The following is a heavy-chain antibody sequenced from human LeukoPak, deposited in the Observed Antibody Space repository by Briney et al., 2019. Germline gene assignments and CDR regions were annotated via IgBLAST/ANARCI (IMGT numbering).Heavy chain of an antibody. CDR1: GFTFRSFA. CDR3: ARVSCWYWFDC. V-gene: IGHV3-64*01. J-gene: IGHJ4*02. CDR2: ISSDGRIT. D-gene: IGHD6-19*01. Sequence: GGSLRLSCAASGFTFRSFAMHWVRQAPGKWLEYVSAISSDGRITYYANSVRGRFTISRDNSKNTLYLQMDSLKIEDMAVYYCARVSCWYWFDCWGQGTLVTGSS.